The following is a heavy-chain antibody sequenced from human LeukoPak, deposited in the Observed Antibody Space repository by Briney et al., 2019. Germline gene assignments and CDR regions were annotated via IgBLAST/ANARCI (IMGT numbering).Heavy chain of an antibody. Sequence: PSETLSLTCAVYGGSFSGYYWSWIRQPPGKGLEWIGYIYYSGSTNYNPSLKSRVTISVDTSKNQFSLKLSSVTAADTAVYYCARVDGSSSWYRYFDLWGRGTLVTVSS. J-gene: IGHJ2*01. D-gene: IGHD6-13*01. CDR1: GGSFSGYY. CDR2: IYYSGST. V-gene: IGHV4-59*01. CDR3: ARVDGSSSWYRYFDL.